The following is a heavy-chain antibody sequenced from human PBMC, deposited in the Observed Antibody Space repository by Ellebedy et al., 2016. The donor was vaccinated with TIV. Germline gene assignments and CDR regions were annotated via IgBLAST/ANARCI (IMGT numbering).Heavy chain of an antibody. CDR3: ASSPWGGNWYRGLDL. CDR2: IYHGGGT. CDR1: GGSISSNHW. Sequence: MPSETLSLTCAVSGGSISSNHWWTWVRQPPGKGLEWSGEIYHGGGTNYNPSLNSRVTPSVDKSKNHFSLKLTSVNAADAAVYYCASSPWGGNWYRGLDLWGHGILIAVSS. D-gene: IGHD1-1*01. J-gene: IGHJ4*03. V-gene: IGHV4-4*02.